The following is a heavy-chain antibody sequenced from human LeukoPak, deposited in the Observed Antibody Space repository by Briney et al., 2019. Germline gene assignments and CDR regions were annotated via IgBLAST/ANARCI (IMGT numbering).Heavy chain of an antibody. CDR3: AREVSTATVTQNY. CDR2: IWYDGNNK. V-gene: IGHV3-33*01. J-gene: IGHJ4*02. Sequence: PGGSXRLSCAASGFTFSNYGMHWVRQXPGKGLEWVAVIWYDGNNKYYADSVKGRFTISRDNSKNTLYLQMNSLRAEDTAVYYCAREVSTATVTQNYWGQGTLVTVSS. D-gene: IGHD4-17*01. CDR1: GFTFSNYG.